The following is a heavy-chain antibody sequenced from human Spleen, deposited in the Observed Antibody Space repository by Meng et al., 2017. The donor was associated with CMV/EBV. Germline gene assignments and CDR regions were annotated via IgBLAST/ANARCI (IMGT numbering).Heavy chain of an antibody. V-gene: IGHV1-69*05. CDR2: IISIFGTA. Sequence: SVKVSCKASGYTFTGYYMHWVRQAPGQGLEWMGGIISIFGTANYAQKFQGRVTITTDESTSTAYMELSSLRSEDTAVYYCARLSYYYGSGSTDVWGQGTTVTVSS. CDR1: GYTFTGYY. D-gene: IGHD3-10*01. CDR3: ARLSYYYGSGSTDV. J-gene: IGHJ6*02.